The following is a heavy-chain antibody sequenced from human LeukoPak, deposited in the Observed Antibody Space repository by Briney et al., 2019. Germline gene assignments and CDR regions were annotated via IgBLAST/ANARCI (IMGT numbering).Heavy chain of an antibody. CDR3: ARDGSVVVANWFDP. CDR2: FDPEDGET. J-gene: IGHJ5*02. Sequence: ASMKVSCKVSGYTLTELSMHWVRQAPGKGLEWMGGFDPEDGETIYAQKFQGRVTMTEDTSTDTAYMELRSLRSDDTAVYYCARDGSVVVANWFDPWGQGTLVTVSS. CDR1: GYTLTELS. D-gene: IGHD2-15*01. V-gene: IGHV1-24*01.